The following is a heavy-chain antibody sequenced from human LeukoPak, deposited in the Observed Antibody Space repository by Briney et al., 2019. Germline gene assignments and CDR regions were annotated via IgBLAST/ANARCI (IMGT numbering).Heavy chain of an antibody. D-gene: IGHD1-26*01. Sequence: GASVKVSCKASNYTFTSYGISWVRQAPGQGLEWMGWINAGNGNTKYTQKFQGRVTITRDTSASTAYMELSSLRSEDTAVYYCARDQSGSYRYYFDYWGQGTLVTVSS. V-gene: IGHV1-3*01. CDR1: NYTFTSYG. CDR2: INAGNGNT. J-gene: IGHJ4*02. CDR3: ARDQSGSYRYYFDY.